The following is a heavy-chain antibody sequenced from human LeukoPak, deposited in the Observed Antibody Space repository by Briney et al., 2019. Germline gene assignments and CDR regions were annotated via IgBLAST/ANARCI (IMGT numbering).Heavy chain of an antibody. Sequence: PGRSLRLSCAASGSTFSSYAMHWVRQAPGKGLEWVAVISYDGSNKYYADSVKGRFTISRDNSKNTLYLQMNSLRAEDTAVYYCARAQAVAATRGMDVWGQGTTVTVSS. V-gene: IGHV3-30-3*01. D-gene: IGHD6-19*01. CDR3: ARAQAVAATRGMDV. CDR2: ISYDGSNK. CDR1: GSTFSSYA. J-gene: IGHJ6*02.